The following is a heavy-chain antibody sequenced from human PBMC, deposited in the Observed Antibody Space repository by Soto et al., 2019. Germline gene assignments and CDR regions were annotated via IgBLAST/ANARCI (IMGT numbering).Heavy chain of an antibody. V-gene: IGHV3-7*01. D-gene: IGHD3-3*01. CDR2: IKQDGSEK. J-gene: IGHJ6*02. CDR3: AREGSYYDFWSGYNPAYYYYGMDV. Sequence: LRLSCAASGFTFSSYWMSWVRQAPGKGLEWVANIKQDGSEKYYVDSVKGRFTISRGNAKNSLYLQMNSLRAEDTAVYYCAREGSYYDFWSGYNPAYYYYGMDVWGQGTTVTVSS. CDR1: GFTFSSYW.